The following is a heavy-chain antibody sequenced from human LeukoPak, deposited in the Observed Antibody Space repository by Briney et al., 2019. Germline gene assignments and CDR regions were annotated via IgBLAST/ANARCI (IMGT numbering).Heavy chain of an antibody. Sequence: GGSLRLSCAASGFTFSDYYMSWIRQAPGKGLEWVSSISSSSSYIYYADSVKGRFTISRDNAKNSLYLQMNSLRAEDTAVYYCVRFVGATSPYYYYGMDVWGQGTTVTVSS. CDR3: VRFVGATSPYYYYGMDV. CDR2: ISSSSSYI. CDR1: GFTFSDYY. J-gene: IGHJ6*02. D-gene: IGHD1-26*01. V-gene: IGHV3-11*03.